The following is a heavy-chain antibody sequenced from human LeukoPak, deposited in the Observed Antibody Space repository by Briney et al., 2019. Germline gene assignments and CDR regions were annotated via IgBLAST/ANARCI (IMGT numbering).Heavy chain of an antibody. Sequence: GGSLRLSCAASGFTFSSYSMNWVRQAPGKGLEWVAVISYDGSNKYYADSVKGRFTISRDNSKNTLYLQMNSLRAEDTAVYYCARENGYGYIGDAFDIWGQGTMVTVSS. CDR2: ISYDGSNK. V-gene: IGHV3-30*03. CDR3: ARENGYGYIGDAFDI. J-gene: IGHJ3*02. CDR1: GFTFSSYS. D-gene: IGHD5-18*01.